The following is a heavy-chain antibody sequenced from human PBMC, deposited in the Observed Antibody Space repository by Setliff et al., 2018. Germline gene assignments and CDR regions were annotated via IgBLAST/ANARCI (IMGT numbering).Heavy chain of an antibody. CDR2: IYAGEAT. Sequence: LSLTCTVSGDSISNYYWIRQTAGKGLEWIGSIYAGEATYYNPSLESRVVISVDSSKKRFSLKVSSVTAADTAVYYCARRTEYYNFWSGYYDYWGQGTLVTVPQ. J-gene: IGHJ4*02. CDR1: GDSISNYY. V-gene: IGHV4-4*07. D-gene: IGHD3-3*01. CDR3: ARRTEYYNFWSGYYDY.